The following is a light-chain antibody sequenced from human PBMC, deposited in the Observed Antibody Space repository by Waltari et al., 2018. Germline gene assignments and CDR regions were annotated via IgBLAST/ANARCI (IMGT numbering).Light chain of an antibody. CDR1: RSNIGSNS. J-gene: IGLJ3*02. CDR2: TNN. Sequence: QSVLTQPPSASGTPGPKVTISCSGSRSNIGSNSVSWSQQVPGTAPKLIIFTNNQRSSGVPDRFSASKSGTSASLAISGLQSEDEADYYCASWDDTLNGLWVFGGGTSLTVL. V-gene: IGLV1-44*01. CDR3: ASWDDTLNGLWV.